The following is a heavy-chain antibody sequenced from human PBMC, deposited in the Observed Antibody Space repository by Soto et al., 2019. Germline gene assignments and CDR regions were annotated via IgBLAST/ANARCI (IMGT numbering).Heavy chain of an antibody. CDR1: GFTFSSYW. CDR2: INSDGSST. J-gene: IGHJ6*03. D-gene: IGHD3-9*01. V-gene: IGHV3-74*01. CDR3: ARSDYDILTGYYYYYYMDV. Sequence: GGSLRFSCAASGFTFSSYWMHWVRQAPGKGLVWVSRINSDGSSTSYADSVKGRFTISRDNAKNTLYLQMNSLRAEDTAVYYCARSDYDILTGYYYYYYMDVWGKGTTVTVS.